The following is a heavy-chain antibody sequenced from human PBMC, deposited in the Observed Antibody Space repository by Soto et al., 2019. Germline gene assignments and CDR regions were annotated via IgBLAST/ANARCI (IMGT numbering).Heavy chain of an antibody. CDR1: GYTFTSYY. J-gene: IGHJ4*02. CDR3: ARVAQLVHPFDY. D-gene: IGHD6-6*01. V-gene: IGHV1-46*01. CDR2: INPSGGST. Sequence: ASVKVSCKASGYTFTSYYMHWVRQAPGQGLEWMGIINPSGGSTSYAQKFQGRVTMTRDTSTSTVYMELSSLRSEDTAVYCCARVAQLVHPFDYWGQGTLVTVSS.